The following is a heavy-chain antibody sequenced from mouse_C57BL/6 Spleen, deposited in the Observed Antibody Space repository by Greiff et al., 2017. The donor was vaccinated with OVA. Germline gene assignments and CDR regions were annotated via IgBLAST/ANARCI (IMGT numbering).Heavy chain of an antibody. CDR1: GYTFTDYY. CDR3: ARYGYDDGFDY. D-gene: IGHD2-2*01. CDR2: IYPGSGNT. J-gene: IGHJ2*01. Sequence: VQGVESGAELVRPGASVKLSCKASGYTFTDYYINWVKQRPGQGLEWIARIYPGSGNTYYNEKFKGKATLTAEKSSSTAYMQLSSLTSEDSAVYFCARYGYDDGFDYWGQGTTLTVSS. V-gene: IGHV1-76*01.